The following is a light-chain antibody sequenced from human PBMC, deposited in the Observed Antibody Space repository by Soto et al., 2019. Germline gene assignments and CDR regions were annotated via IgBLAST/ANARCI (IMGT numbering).Light chain of an antibody. Sequence: IVLTQSPGTLSLSPGERATLSCRASQSVSSKLAWYKQKPGQAPRLLSSGASSRATGIPDRVSGSGSGTEFTLTISRLEPEDFELYYCQQYGSSPITFGRGTRLEIK. CDR3: QQYGSSPIT. CDR2: GAS. J-gene: IGKJ5*01. V-gene: IGKV3-20*01. CDR1: QSVSSK.